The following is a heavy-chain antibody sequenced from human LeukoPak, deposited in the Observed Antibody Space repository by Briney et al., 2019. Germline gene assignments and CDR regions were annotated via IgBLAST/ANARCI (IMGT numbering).Heavy chain of an antibody. CDR3: ARERYSSGQSRWFDP. D-gene: IGHD6-19*01. V-gene: IGHV4-59*01. CDR2: IYNSGST. Sequence: PSETLSLTCSVSGGSITSYYWSWIRQPPGKGLEWIGNIYNSGSTNYNPSLKSRVTISGDTSKNQFSLKLSSVTAADTAMYYCARERYSSGQSRWFDPSGQGTLVTVSS. J-gene: IGHJ5*02. CDR1: GGSITSYY.